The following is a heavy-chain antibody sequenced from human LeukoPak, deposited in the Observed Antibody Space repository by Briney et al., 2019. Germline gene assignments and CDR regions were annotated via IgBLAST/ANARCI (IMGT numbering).Heavy chain of an antibody. D-gene: IGHD5-24*01. CDR2: IIPIFGTA. CDR3: ARDLAPWEMATIFPYYMDV. Sequence: GASVKVSCKASGGTFSSYAISWVRQAPGQGLEWMGGIIPIFGTANYAQKFQGRVTITTDESTSTAYMELSSLRSEDTAVYYCARDLAPWEMATIFPYYMDVWGKGTTVTVSS. CDR1: GGTFSSYA. V-gene: IGHV1-69*05. J-gene: IGHJ6*03.